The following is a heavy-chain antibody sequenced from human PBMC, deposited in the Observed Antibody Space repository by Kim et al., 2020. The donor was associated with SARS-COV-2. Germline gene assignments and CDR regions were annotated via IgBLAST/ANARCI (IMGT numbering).Heavy chain of an antibody. V-gene: IGHV7-4-1*02. Sequence: ASVKVSCKASGYTFTRYAMNWVRQAPGQGLEWMGWINTNTGNPTYAQGFTGRFVFSLDTSVSTAYLQISSLKAEDTAVYYCARPKGDWPPVGWFDPWGQGTLVTVSP. CDR1: GYTFTRYA. D-gene: IGHD2-21*02. CDR3: ARPKGDWPPVGWFDP. J-gene: IGHJ5*02. CDR2: INTNTGNP.